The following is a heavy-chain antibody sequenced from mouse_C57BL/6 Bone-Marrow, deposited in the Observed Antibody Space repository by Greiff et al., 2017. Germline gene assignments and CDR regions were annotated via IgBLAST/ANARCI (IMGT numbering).Heavy chain of an antibody. V-gene: IGHV1-55*01. D-gene: IGHD2-4*01. CDR2: IYPGSGST. Sequence: QVQLQQPGAELVKPGASVKMSCKASGYTFTSYWITWVKQRPGQGLEWIGDIYPGSGSTNYNEKFTSKATLTVDTSSSTAYMQLSNLTSEDSAVYYCARLRRYYLDDWGQGTTLTVSS. CDR1: GYTFTSYW. J-gene: IGHJ2*01. CDR3: ARLRRYYLDD.